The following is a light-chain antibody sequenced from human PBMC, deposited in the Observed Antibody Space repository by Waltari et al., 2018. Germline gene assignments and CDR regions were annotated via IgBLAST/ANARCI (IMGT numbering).Light chain of an antibody. CDR3: CAYAGAQSYGSTASLL. V-gene: IGLV2-23*01. Sequence: QSALTQPASVSGSLGQSITFSCTGSHGDVGNSNLVSWFRPHPGTAPQLIIYEAYKRPSGVPSRFSGAKSGNTASLTISGLQAEDEADYYCCAYAGAQSYGSTASLLFGGGTKLTVL. J-gene: IGLJ2*01. CDR2: EAY. CDR1: HGDVGNSNL.